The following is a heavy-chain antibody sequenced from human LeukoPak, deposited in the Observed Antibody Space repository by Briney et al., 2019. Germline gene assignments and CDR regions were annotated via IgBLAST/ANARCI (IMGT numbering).Heavy chain of an antibody. CDR3: ASPPHSDYGDYVVDY. D-gene: IGHD4-17*01. CDR2: ISGSGGST. J-gene: IGHJ4*02. V-gene: IGHV3-23*01. Sequence: GGSLRLSCAASGFTFSSYAMHWVRQAPGKGLEWVSVISGSGGSTYYADSVKGRFTISRDNSKNTLYLQMNSLRAEDTAVYYCASPPHSDYGDYVVDYWGQGTLVTVSS. CDR1: GFTFSSYA.